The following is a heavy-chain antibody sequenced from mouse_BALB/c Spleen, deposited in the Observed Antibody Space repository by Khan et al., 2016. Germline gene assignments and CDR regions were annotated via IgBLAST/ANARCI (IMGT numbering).Heavy chain of an antibody. J-gene: IGHJ3*01. V-gene: IGHV9-3*02. D-gene: IGHD2-4*01. CDR3: ARWGYDYAWFAY. Sequence: QIQLVQSGPELKKPGETVKISCKASGYSFTNYGMNWVKQAPGKGLKWMGWIDTNTGEPTYAEEFKGRFAFSLETSAITAYLQINNLKNDDTATXSCARWGYDYAWFAYWGQGTLVTVSA. CDR1: GYSFTNYG. CDR2: IDTNTGEP.